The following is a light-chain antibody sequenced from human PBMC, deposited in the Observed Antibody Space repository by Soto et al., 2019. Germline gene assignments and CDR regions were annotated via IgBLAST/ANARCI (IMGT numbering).Light chain of an antibody. V-gene: IGKV1-5*03. CDR3: QQYNSYPLT. J-gene: IGKJ4*01. Sequence: DIQMTQSPSTLSASVGDRVTITCRASQSISSWLAWYQQKPGKAPKLLIYKASSLESGVTPRFSGSGSGTEFTLTISSLQPDDFATYYCQQYNSYPLTFDGGTKVEIK. CDR1: QSISSW. CDR2: KAS.